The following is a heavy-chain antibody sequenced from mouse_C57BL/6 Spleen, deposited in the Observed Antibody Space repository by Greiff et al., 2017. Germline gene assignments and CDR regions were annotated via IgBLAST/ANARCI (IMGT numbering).Heavy chain of an antibody. J-gene: IGHJ3*01. Sequence: QVQLKESGPGLVAPSQSLSITCTVSGFSLTSYGVDWVRQPPGTGLEWLGVIWGGGSTNYNSALMSRLSISKDNSKSQVFLKMNSLQTDDTAMYYCAINYFTTVDAWFAYWGQGTLVTVSA. CDR2: IWGGGST. CDR3: AINYFTTVDAWFAY. V-gene: IGHV2-9*01. D-gene: IGHD1-1*01. CDR1: GFSLTSYG.